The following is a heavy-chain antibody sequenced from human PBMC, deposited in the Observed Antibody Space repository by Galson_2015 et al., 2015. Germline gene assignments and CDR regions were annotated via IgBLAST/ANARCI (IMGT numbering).Heavy chain of an antibody. CDR3: ARHGVFVSPPPPWDF. V-gene: IGHV5-10-1*01. CDR1: GSSCARYW. J-gene: IGHJ6*02. Sequence: QSRAEVIKAGESLWISCRGCGSSCARYWVSWGRKMPGNGLEWMGRIDPSESYTNYSPSFQCHVTMSDDKSLSTAYLQWRSLKSSDTAIYYFARHGVFVSPPPPWDFWGQGTTVTVS. CDR2: IDPSESYT. D-gene: IGHD2-21*01.